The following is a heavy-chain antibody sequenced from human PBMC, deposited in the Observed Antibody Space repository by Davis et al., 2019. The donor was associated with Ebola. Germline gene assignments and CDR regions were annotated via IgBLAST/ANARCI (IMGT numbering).Heavy chain of an antibody. CDR2: IYPGDSDT. Sequence: GESLKISCKGSGYSFTSYWIGWVRQMPGKGLEWMGIIYPGDSDTRYSPSFQGQVTISADKSISTAYLQWSSLKASDTAMYYCARLSYSSSWYPVSDYYYGMDVWGQGTTVTVSS. J-gene: IGHJ6*02. D-gene: IGHD6-13*01. CDR3: ARLSYSSSWYPVSDYYYGMDV. V-gene: IGHV5-51*01. CDR1: GYSFTSYW.